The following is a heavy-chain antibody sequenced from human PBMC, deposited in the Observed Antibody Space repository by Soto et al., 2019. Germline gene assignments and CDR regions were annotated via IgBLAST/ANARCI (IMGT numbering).Heavy chain of an antibody. CDR2: IYYSGST. Sequence: SEPQCLTSTVSYGSIRSYYLSWIRQQPGKGLEWIGYIYYSGSTNYNPSLKSRVTISVDTSKNQFSLKLSSVTAADTAVYYCARNPEMDVDFDYWGQGTLVTVSS. V-gene: IGHV4-59*01. CDR1: YGSIRSYY. D-gene: IGHD2-2*03. CDR3: ARNPEMDVDFDY. J-gene: IGHJ4*02.